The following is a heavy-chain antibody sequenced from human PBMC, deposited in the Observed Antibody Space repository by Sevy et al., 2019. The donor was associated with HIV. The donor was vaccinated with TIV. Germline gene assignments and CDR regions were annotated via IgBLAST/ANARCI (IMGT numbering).Heavy chain of an antibody. V-gene: IGHV1-69*13. J-gene: IGHJ5*02. CDR2: IIPIFGTA. CDR1: GGTFSSYA. D-gene: IGHD6-13*01. Sequence: ASVKVSRKASGGTFSSYAISWVRQAPGQGLEWMGGIIPIFGTANYAQKFQGRVTITADESTSTAYMELSSLRSEDTAVYYCARVGGQQLPRNNWFDPWGQGTLVTVSS. CDR3: ARVGGQQLPRNNWFDP.